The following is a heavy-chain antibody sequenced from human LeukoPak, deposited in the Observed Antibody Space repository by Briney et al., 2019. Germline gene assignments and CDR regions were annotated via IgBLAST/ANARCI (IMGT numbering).Heavy chain of an antibody. Sequence: ASVKVSFKASGYTFTDYYMHWVRQAPGQGLEWMGWINPNSGGTNYAQKFQGRVTMTRDTSISTAYMELSRLLSDDTAVYYCARDASSTSCCDGFDIWGQGTMVTVSS. CDR2: INPNSGGT. CDR3: ARDASSTSCCDGFDI. CDR1: GYTFTDYY. D-gene: IGHD2-2*01. J-gene: IGHJ3*02. V-gene: IGHV1-2*02.